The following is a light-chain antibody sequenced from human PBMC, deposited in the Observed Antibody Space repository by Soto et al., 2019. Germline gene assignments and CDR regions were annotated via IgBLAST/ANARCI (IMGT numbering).Light chain of an antibody. J-gene: IGKJ2*01. Sequence: DIVMTQSPLSLPVTAGEPASISCRSSQSLLHSNGYNYLDWYLQKPGQSPQLLIYLGSNRASGVPDRFSGSGSGTDFTLKISRVEAEDVGVYYCMQALQTPWYTFGQGTKLEIK. CDR1: QSLLHSNGYNY. V-gene: IGKV2-28*01. CDR2: LGS. CDR3: MQALQTPWYT.